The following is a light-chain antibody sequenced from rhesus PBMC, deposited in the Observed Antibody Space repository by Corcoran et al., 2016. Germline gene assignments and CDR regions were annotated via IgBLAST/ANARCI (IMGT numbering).Light chain of an antibody. J-gene: IGKJ1*01. Sequence: DIQMTQSPSSLSASVQDRVTITCRASQDITNDLAWYQHKPGETPKLLFYEASSLQSGIPSRFSGSGSGTDFTLTISSLQSEDFATYYCKHYYTTPWTFGQGTKVEIK. CDR1: QDITND. CDR2: EAS. CDR3: KHYYTTPWT. V-gene: IGKV1-80*01.